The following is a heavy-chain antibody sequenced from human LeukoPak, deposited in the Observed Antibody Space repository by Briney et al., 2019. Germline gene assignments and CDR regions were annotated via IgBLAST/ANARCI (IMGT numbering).Heavy chain of an antibody. CDR2: IYYSGST. D-gene: IGHD2-2*01. CDR1: GGSISSYY. Sequence: SETLSLTCTVSGGSISSYYWSWIRQPPGKGLEWIGYIYYSGSTNYNPSLKSRVTISGDTSKNQFSLKLSSVTAADTAVYYCARETSGHHHFDYWGQGTLVTVSS. CDR3: ARETSGHHHFDY. V-gene: IGHV4-59*01. J-gene: IGHJ4*02.